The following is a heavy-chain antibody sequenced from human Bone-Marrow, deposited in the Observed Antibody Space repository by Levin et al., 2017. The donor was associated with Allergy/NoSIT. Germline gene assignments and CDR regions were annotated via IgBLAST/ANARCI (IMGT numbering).Heavy chain of an antibody. J-gene: IGHJ3*02. CDR1: GGTFSSYA. Sequence: SVKVSCKASGGTFSSYAISWVRQAPGQGLEWMGGIIPIFGTANYAQKFQGRVTITADESTSTAYMELSSLRSEDTAVYYCARKALYCSGGSCYPEGAFDIWGQGTMVTVSS. D-gene: IGHD2-15*01. CDR3: ARKALYCSGGSCYPEGAFDI. CDR2: IIPIFGTA. V-gene: IGHV1-69*13.